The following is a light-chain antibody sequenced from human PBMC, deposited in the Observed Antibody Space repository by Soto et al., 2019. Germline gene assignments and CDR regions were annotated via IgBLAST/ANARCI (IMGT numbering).Light chain of an antibody. CDR3: CSYVRGNTLV. V-gene: IGLV2-23*01. CDR1: SSDVGSYNL. J-gene: IGLJ2*01. CDR2: EGS. Sequence: QSALTQPASVSGSPGQSITISCTGTSSDVGSYNLVSWYQQHPGKAPKLMIYEGSRRPSGASNRFSGSKSDNTASLTISGLQAEDEADYYCCSYVRGNTLVFGGGTKLTVL.